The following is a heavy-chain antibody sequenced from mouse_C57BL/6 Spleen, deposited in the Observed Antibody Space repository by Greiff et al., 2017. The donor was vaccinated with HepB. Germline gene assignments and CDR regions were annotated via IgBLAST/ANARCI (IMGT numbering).Heavy chain of an antibody. V-gene: IGHV1-69*01. Sequence: QVQLQQPGAELVMPGASVTLSCKASGYTFTSYWMHWVKQRPGQGLEWIGEIDPSDSYTNYNQKFKGKSTLTVDKSSSTAYLQLSSLTSEDSAVYYCERQGDYDWFAYWGQGTTLTVSS. CDR2: IDPSDSYT. CDR1: GYTFTSYW. J-gene: IGHJ2*01. CDR3: ERQGDYDWFAY. D-gene: IGHD2-4*01.